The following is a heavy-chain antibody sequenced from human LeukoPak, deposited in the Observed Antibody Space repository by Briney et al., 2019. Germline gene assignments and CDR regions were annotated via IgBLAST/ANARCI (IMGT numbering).Heavy chain of an antibody. V-gene: IGHV3-30-3*01. CDR3: ARVGYTGTWYSSPPFDY. Sequence: GGSLRLSCTASGFTFSSYAMHWVRQAPGKGLEWVALIASDGSNKNHADSVKGRFTISRDNSKNTLYLQMNSLRAEDTAVYYCARVGYTGTWYSSPPFDYWGQGTLVTVSS. D-gene: IGHD6-13*01. J-gene: IGHJ4*02. CDR1: GFTFSSYA. CDR2: IASDGSNK.